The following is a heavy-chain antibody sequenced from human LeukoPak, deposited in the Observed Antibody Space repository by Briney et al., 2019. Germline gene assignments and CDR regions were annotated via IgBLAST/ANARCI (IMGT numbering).Heavy chain of an antibody. CDR1: GFTFSSYE. CDR3: ASMRYDILTGYHYYFDY. D-gene: IGHD3-9*01. J-gene: IGHJ4*02. CDR2: ISSSGSTI. V-gene: IGHV3-48*03. Sequence: GSLRLSCAASGFTFSSYEMNWVRQAPGKGLEWVSYISSSGSTIYYADYVKGRFTISRDNAKNSLYLQMNSLRAEDTAVYYCASMRYDILTGYHYYFDYWGQGTLVTVSS.